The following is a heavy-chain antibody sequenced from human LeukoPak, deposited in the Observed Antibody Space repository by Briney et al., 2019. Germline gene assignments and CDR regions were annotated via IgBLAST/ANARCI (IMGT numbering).Heavy chain of an antibody. CDR3: AKVVSGYHFDY. D-gene: IGHD5-12*01. V-gene: IGHV3-23*01. J-gene: IGHJ4*02. CDR2: ISGSGGNT. CDR1: GFTYTNYG. Sequence: PGGSLRLSCAASGFTYTNYGMSWVRQAPGKGLEWVSGISGSGGNTYYADSVKGRFTISRDNSQNTLYLQMNTLRAEDTAVYYCAKVVSGYHFDYWGQGTLVTVSS.